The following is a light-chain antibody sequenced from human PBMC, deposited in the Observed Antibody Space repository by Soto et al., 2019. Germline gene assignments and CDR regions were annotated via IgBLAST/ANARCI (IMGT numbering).Light chain of an antibody. Sequence: DIQMTQSPSSLSASVGDRVTITCRASQSIDTYLNWYQQKPGKAPKLLIYGASTLESGVPSRFSGRGSGTDFTLTISSLQPEDFATYFCQQADSFPLTFGGGTKVEIK. CDR3: QQADSFPLT. J-gene: IGKJ4*01. CDR1: QSIDTY. V-gene: IGKV1-39*01. CDR2: GAS.